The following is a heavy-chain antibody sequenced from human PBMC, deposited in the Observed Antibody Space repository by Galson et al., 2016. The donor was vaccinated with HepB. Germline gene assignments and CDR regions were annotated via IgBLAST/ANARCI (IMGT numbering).Heavy chain of an antibody. V-gene: IGHV4-31*03. Sequence: TLSLTCIVSGDSISSGGSHWIWIRQHPGKGLEWIGFIYYSGSTYYNPSLKGRVTISVDTSKNQFSLKLSSVTVADTAAYYCARVGHLDFWSGYYVPPFDYWGQGTLVTVSS. CDR1: GDSISSGGSH. D-gene: IGHD3-3*01. CDR2: IYYSGST. J-gene: IGHJ4*02. CDR3: ARVGHLDFWSGYYVPPFDY.